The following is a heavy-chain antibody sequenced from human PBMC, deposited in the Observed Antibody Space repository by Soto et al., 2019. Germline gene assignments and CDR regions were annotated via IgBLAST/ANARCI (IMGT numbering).Heavy chain of an antibody. CDR1: GFTFSSYA. J-gene: IGHJ6*02. D-gene: IGHD6-19*01. CDR2: ISGSGSNT. CDR3: AGWRSGYYGMDV. V-gene: IGHV3-23*01. Sequence: EVQLLESGGDLVQPGGSLRLSCAASGFTFSSYAMRWVRQASGKGPEWVSAISGSGSNTYYAESVKGRFTISRDNSKNTLYLQMNSLRAEDTAVYFCAGWRSGYYGMDVWGQGTTVTVSS.